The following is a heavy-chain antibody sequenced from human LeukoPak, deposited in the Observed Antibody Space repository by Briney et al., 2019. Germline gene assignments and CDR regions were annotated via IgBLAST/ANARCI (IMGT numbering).Heavy chain of an antibody. J-gene: IGHJ6*03. CDR2: INSDGRRT. CDR1: GFTISNHW. Sequence: GGSLRLSCAASGFTISNHWMHWVRQAPGKGLVWVSRINSDGRRTSYSDSVKGRFTISRDNAKNTLYLQMNSLRPDDTAVYYCAREVEVVPATMGAYYYYYMDVWGKGTTVTVSS. V-gene: IGHV3-74*01. CDR3: AREVEVVPATMGAYYYYYMDV. D-gene: IGHD2-2*01.